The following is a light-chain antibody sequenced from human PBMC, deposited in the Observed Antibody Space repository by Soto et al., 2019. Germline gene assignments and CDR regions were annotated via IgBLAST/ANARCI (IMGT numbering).Light chain of an antibody. CDR3: QQYVKSPALT. Sequence: EIVLTQSPGTLSLSPGERATLSCRASQSVSSNYLAWYQQKPGQSPRLLIYDASRRATGIPDRFSGSGSGTDFTLTISRLEPEDFAVYYCQQYVKSPALTFGGGTKVEIK. CDR1: QSVSSNY. CDR2: DAS. J-gene: IGKJ4*01. V-gene: IGKV3-20*01.